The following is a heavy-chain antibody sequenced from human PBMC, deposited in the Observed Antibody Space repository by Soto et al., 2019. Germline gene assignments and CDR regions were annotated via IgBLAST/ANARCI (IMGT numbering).Heavy chain of an antibody. CDR2: IDNAGTDS. Sequence: EVQLVESGGGLVQPGGSLRLPCAASGFTLSGRSMHWVRQAPGKGLVWVSGIDNAGTDSTYADSVKGRFTSSRDNAKNMLYLQMNSLTVEDTAVYYCARGWFGPDVWGKGTTVTVSS. CDR3: ARGWFGPDV. V-gene: IGHV3-74*01. J-gene: IGHJ6*04. D-gene: IGHD3-10*01. CDR1: GFTLSGRS.